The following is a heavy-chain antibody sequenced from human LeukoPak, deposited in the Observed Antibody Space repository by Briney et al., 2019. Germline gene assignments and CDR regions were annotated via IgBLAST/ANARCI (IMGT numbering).Heavy chain of an antibody. J-gene: IGHJ4*02. CDR2: IYYSGST. V-gene: IGHV4-39*07. CDR1: GGSISSSSYY. CDR3: ARQGGGGYFWSGYLYYFDY. D-gene: IGHD3-3*01. Sequence: KASETLSLTCTVSGGSISSSSYYWGWIRQPPGKGLEWIGSIYYSGSTYYNPSLKSRVTISVDTSKNQFSLKLSSVTAADTAVYYCARQGGGGYFWSGYLYYFDYWGQGTLVTVSS.